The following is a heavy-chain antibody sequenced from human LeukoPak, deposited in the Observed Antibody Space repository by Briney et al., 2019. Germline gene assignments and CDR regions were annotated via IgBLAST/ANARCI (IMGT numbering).Heavy chain of an antibody. D-gene: IGHD3-22*01. J-gene: IGHJ3*02. CDR2: ISAYNGNT. Sequence: ASVKVSCKASGYTFTSYGISWVRQAPGQGLEWMGWISAYNGNTNYAQKLQGRVTITTDTSTSTAYMELRSLRSDDTAVYYCARSLTYYYDSSGYSDAFDIWGQGTMVTVSS. CDR3: ARSLTYYYDSSGYSDAFDI. CDR1: GYTFTSYG. V-gene: IGHV1-18*01.